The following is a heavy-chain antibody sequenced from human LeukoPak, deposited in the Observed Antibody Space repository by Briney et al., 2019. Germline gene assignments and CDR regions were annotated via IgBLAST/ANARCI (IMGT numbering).Heavy chain of an antibody. CDR2: VIPMFGPR. V-gene: IGHV1-69*06. CDR3: VREVESVSFPDRYYFDS. Sequence: SVKVSCKSSGDTFSKYPIGWVRQAPGQGLEWLGDVIPMFGPRTYAQNFQGRLTVTADTSATTAYMQLDNLRSEDTAVYYCVREVESVSFPDRYYFDSWGQGTLVTVSS. J-gene: IGHJ4*02. D-gene: IGHD2-21*02. CDR1: GDTFSKYP.